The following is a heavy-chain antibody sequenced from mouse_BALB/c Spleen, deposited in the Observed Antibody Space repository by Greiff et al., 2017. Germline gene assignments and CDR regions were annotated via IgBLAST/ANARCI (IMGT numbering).Heavy chain of an antibody. CDR3: TRKWDGNYGAMDY. J-gene: IGHJ4*01. CDR1: VYTFTSYW. V-gene: IGHV1-5*01. D-gene: IGHD2-1*01. Sequence: VQLQQSGTVLARPGASVKMSCKASVYTFTSYWMHWVKQRPGQGLEWIGAIYPGNSDTSYNQKFKGKAKLTAVTSTSTAYMELSSLTNEDSAVYYCTRKWDGNYGAMDYWGQGTSVTVSS. CDR2: IYPGNSDT.